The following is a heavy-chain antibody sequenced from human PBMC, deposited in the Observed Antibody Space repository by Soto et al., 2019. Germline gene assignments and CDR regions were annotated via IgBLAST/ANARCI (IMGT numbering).Heavy chain of an antibody. CDR2: IRSKPYDGTT. D-gene: IGHD3-10*01. Sequence: LRLSCTASGFTFGDYAMSWFRQAPGKGLEWVGFIRSKPYDGTTEYAASAKGRFTISRDDSKSIAYLQMNSLKTEDTAVYYCAKDLFSMVRGASYYSYGMDVWGQGTTVTVS. J-gene: IGHJ6*02. CDR3: AKDLFSMVRGASYYSYGMDV. CDR1: GFTFGDYA. V-gene: IGHV3-49*03.